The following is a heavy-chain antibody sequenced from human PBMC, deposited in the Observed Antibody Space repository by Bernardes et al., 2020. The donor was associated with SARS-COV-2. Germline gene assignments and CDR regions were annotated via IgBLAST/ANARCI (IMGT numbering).Heavy chain of an antibody. V-gene: IGHV4-59*08. CDR3: ARQLLDCSSTSCHRFGGWAGNYYYMDV. CDR1: GGSISSYY. Sequence: PAETLFLTCTVSGGSISSYYWSWIRQPPGQGLEWIGYIYYSGSTNYNPSLKSRVTISVDTSKNQFSLKLSSVTAADTAVYYCARQLLDCSSTSCHRFGGWAGNYYYMDVWGKGTTVTVAS. CDR2: IYYSGST. J-gene: IGHJ6*03. D-gene: IGHD2-2*01.